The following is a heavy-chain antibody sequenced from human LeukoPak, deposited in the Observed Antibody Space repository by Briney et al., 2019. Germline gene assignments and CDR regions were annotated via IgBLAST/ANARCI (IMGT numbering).Heavy chain of an antibody. CDR2: ISSRGNAI. CDR1: GFTFSSYE. J-gene: IGHJ6*02. Sequence: GGSLRLSCAASGFTFSSYEMNWVRQAPGKGLVWVSYISSRGNAIYYADSVKGRFTISRDNAKNSLYLQMNSLRAEDTAVYYCARDPVAVPGPRDYGMDVWGQGTTVTVSS. D-gene: IGHD6-19*01. CDR3: ARDPVAVPGPRDYGMDV. V-gene: IGHV3-48*03.